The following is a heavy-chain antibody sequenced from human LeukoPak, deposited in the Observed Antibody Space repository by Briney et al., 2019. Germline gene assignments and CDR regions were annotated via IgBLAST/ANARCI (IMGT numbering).Heavy chain of an antibody. CDR2: IIPIFGTA. V-gene: IGHV1-69*13. Sequence: SVKVSCKASGGTFSSYAISWVRQAPGQGLEWMGGIIPIFGTANYAQKFQGRVTMTADESTSTAYMELSSLRSEDTAVYYCASRYYGSGYFYYYYYMDVWGKGTTVTVSS. CDR3: ASRYYGSGYFYYYYYMDV. J-gene: IGHJ6*03. CDR1: GGTFSSYA. D-gene: IGHD3-10*01.